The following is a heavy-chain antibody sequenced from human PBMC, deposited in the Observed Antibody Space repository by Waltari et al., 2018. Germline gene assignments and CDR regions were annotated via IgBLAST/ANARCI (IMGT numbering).Heavy chain of an antibody. V-gene: IGHV4-39*07. Sequence: QLQESGPGLMKTSETLSLTCTVSGDSISSSHYYWGWIRQPPGKGLEWIGSFYYSGNTYYNPSLKSRATVAVDTSKNQFSLNLISVTAADTAVYFCARDFTVRYFDWLSQGDLYYFDNWGQGTLVTVSS. J-gene: IGHJ4*02. CDR3: ARDFTVRYFDWLSQGDLYYFDN. CDR1: GDSISSSHYY. CDR2: FYYSGNT. D-gene: IGHD3-9*01.